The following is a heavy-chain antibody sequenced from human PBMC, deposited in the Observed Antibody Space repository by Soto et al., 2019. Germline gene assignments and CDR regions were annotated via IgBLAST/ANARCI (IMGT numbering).Heavy chain of an antibody. Sequence: ESGGGVVQPGRSLRLSCAASGFTFSSYAMHWVRQAPGKGLEWVAVISYDGSNKYYADSVKGRFTISRDNSKNTLYLQMNSLRAEDTAVYYCASSPQWLVTFGWFDPWGQGTLVTVSS. CDR2: ISYDGSNK. CDR1: GFTFSSYA. V-gene: IGHV3-30-3*01. J-gene: IGHJ5*02. CDR3: ASSPQWLVTFGWFDP. D-gene: IGHD6-19*01.